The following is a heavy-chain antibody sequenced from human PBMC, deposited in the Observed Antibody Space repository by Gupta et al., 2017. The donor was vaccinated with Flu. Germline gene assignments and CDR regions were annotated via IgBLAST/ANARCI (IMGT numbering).Heavy chain of an antibody. Sequence: QVQLVESGGGVVQPGRSLRLSCAALGFAFRSYAMHWVRQAPGKGLEWVAVIWYDGSHTFYSESVRGRFTISRDNSKNTLFLQMNSLRVEDTALYYCTRLYDSSTYGGGHFDYWGQGTLGTVSS. CDR3: TRLYDSSTYGGGHFDY. CDR2: IWYDGSHT. CDR1: GFAFRSYA. V-gene: IGHV3-33*01. D-gene: IGHD3-22*01. J-gene: IGHJ4*02.